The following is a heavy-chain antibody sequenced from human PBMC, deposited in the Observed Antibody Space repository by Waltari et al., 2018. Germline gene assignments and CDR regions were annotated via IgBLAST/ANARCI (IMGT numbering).Heavy chain of an antibody. CDR1: GVSITSNRHY. J-gene: IGHJ3*01. CDR2: MSYSGAT. Sequence: QLQLQASGPGLVKPSETLSLTCSVSGVSITSNRHYWGWIRQPPGQGLEWIGTMSYSGATYSSPSLESRVTVSRDTSKNQLSLKLVSVTAADTAVYYCATYIGASVGTAAFDVWGQGTMVTVSS. CDR3: ATYIGASVGTAAFDV. V-gene: IGHV4-39*01. D-gene: IGHD5-12*01.